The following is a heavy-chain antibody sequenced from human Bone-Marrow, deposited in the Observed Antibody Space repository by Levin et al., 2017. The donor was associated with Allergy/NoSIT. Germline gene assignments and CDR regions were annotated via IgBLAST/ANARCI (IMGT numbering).Heavy chain of an antibody. CDR2: ISYDGSNK. CDR1: GFTFSIYS. CDR3: AREQYGKYYFDY. V-gene: IGHV3-30-3*01. J-gene: IGHJ4*02. D-gene: IGHD6-6*01. Sequence: GESLKISCAASGFTFSIYSMHWVRQAPGKGLEWVAVISYDGSNKYHADSVMGRFTISRDNSEKTLYLQMDSLRAEDTAVYYCAREQYGKYYFDYWGQGTLVTVSS.